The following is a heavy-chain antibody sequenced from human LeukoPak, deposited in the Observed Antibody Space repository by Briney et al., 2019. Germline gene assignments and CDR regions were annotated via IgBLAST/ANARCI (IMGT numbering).Heavy chain of an antibody. CDR2: ISAYNGNT. D-gene: IGHD1-26*01. Sequence: ASVKASCKASGYTITNYGINWVRQAPGQGLEWMGWISAYNGNTNYAQMFQGRVTMTTDTSTSTAYMELTSLRSDDTAMYYCARVGATMEGDYWGQGTLVTVSS. CDR3: ARVGATMEGDY. J-gene: IGHJ4*02. V-gene: IGHV1-18*01. CDR1: GYTITNYG.